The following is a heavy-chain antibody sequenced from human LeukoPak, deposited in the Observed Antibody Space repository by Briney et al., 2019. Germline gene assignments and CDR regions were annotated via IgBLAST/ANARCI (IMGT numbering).Heavy chain of an antibody. CDR1: GFTFSSYA. CDR3: AKVSGSNMIRFDP. J-gene: IGHJ5*02. Sequence: SGGSLRLSCAASGFTFSSYAMSWVRQAPGKGLEWVSAISGSGGSTYYADSVKGQFTISRDNSKNTLYLQMNSLRAEDTAVYYCAKVSGSNMIRFDPWGQGTLVIVSS. D-gene: IGHD3-10*01. V-gene: IGHV3-23*01. CDR2: ISGSGGST.